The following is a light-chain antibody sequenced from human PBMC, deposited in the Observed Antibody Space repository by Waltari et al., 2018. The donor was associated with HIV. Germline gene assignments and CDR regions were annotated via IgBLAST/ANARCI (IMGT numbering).Light chain of an antibody. CDR1: SSNIGSNT. J-gene: IGLJ2*01. V-gene: IGLV1-44*01. CDR2: SNN. Sequence: QSVLTQPPSASRTPGQRVTISCSGSSSNIGSNTVNWYQQLPGTAPKLLIYSNNQRPSGIPDRFSGSKSGTSASLAISGLQSEDEADYYCAAWDDSLRGVFGGGTKLTVL. CDR3: AAWDDSLRGV.